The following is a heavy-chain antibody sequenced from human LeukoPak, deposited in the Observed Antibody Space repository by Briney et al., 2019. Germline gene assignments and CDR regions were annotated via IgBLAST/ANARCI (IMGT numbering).Heavy chain of an antibody. CDR3: AKYLKANSGRPSDS. CDR1: GFTFSNYA. J-gene: IGHJ4*02. V-gene: IGHV3-23*01. D-gene: IGHD6-19*01. CDR2: ISGNGGTT. Sequence: GGSLRLSCAASGFTFSNYAMSWVRQAPGKGLEWVSIISGNGGTTYYADSVRGQFTISRDNSKNTLYLQMNSLRAEDTALYYCAKYLKANSGRPSDSWGQGTLVTVSS.